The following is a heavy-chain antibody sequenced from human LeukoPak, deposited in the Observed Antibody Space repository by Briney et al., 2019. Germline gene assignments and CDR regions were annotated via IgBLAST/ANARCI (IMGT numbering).Heavy chain of an antibody. V-gene: IGHV4-34*01. Sequence: SETLSLTCAVYGGSFSGYYWSWIRQPPGKGLEWIGEINHSGNTNSNPSLKSRVTMSVNTSKNQFSLKLSSLTAADTAMYYCARREPHGDYGGKIRYYYYMDVWGKGTTITISS. CDR1: GGSFSGYY. CDR3: ARREPHGDYGGKIRYYYYMDV. J-gene: IGHJ6*03. CDR2: INHSGNT. D-gene: IGHD4-23*01.